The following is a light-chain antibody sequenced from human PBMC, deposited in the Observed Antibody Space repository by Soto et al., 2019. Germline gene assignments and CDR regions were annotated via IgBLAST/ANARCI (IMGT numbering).Light chain of an antibody. CDR3: SSYAGSNRGVV. J-gene: IGLJ2*01. CDR2: EVS. CDR1: SSDVCGYNY. V-gene: IGLV2-8*01. Sequence: QSALTQPPSASGSPGQSVTISCTGTSSDVCGYNYVSWYQQHPGKAPKLMIYEVSTRPSGVPDRFSGSKSGNTASLTVSGLQAEDEADYYCSSYAGSNRGVVFGGGTKLTVL.